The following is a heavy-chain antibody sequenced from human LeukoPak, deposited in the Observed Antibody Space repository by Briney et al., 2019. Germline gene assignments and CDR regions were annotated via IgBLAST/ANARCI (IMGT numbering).Heavy chain of an antibody. J-gene: IGHJ4*02. D-gene: IGHD3/OR15-3a*01. CDR2: IYYSGSP. CDR3: ARWRTARTGFDY. Sequence: SETLSLTCTVSGGSIRSNSYYWGWIRQPPGKGLEWIGSIYYSGSPYYNPSLKSRVTISVDTSKNQFSLKVISVTAADTAVYYCARWRTARTGFDYWGQGTLVTVSS. CDR1: GGSIRSNSYY. V-gene: IGHV4-39*01.